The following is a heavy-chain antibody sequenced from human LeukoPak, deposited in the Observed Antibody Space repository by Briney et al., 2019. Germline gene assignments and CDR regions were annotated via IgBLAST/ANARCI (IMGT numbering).Heavy chain of an antibody. CDR3: ARDLWDADYSGLFDY. D-gene: IGHD1-26*01. J-gene: IGHJ4*02. V-gene: IGHV4-59*11. Sequence: SETLSLTCTVSGGSISSHYWSWIRQPPGKGLEWIGYIYYSGSTNYNPSLESRVTISVDTSKNQFSLKLRSVTSADTAVYYCARDLWDADYSGLFDYWGQGILVTVSS. CDR1: GGSISSHY. CDR2: IYYSGST.